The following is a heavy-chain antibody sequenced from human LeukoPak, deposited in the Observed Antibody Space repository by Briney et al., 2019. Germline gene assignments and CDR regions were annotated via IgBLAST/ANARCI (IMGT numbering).Heavy chain of an antibody. V-gene: IGHV1-2*06. CDR3: AMIYGDYNGY. J-gene: IGHJ4*02. CDR1: GYTFTGYY. CDR2: INPNSGGT. D-gene: IGHD4-17*01. Sequence: ASVRVSCKASGYTFTGYYMHWVRQAPGQGLEWMGRINPNSGGTNYAQKLQGRVTMTRDTSISTAYMELSRLRSDDTAVYYCAMIYGDYNGYWGQGTLVTVSS.